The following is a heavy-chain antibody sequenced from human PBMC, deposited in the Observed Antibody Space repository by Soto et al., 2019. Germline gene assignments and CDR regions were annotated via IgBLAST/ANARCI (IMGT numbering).Heavy chain of an antibody. V-gene: IGHV4-39*01. CDR2: IYYSGST. J-gene: IGHJ5*01. Sequence: SETLSLTCTVSGGSISSSSYYWGWIRQPPGKGLEWIGSIYYSGSTYYNPSLKSRVTISVDTSKNQFSLKLSSVTAADTAVYYCARYYVSGSYFDSWGQGTLVTVSS. CDR3: ARYYVSGSYFDS. D-gene: IGHD3-10*01. CDR1: GGSISSSSYY.